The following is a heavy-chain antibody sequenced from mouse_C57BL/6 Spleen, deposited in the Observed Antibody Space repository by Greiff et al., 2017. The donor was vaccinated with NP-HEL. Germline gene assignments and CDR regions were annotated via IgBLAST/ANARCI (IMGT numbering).Heavy chain of an antibody. D-gene: IGHD3-1*01. Sequence: EVKLQQSGPVLVKPGASVKMSCKASGYTFTDYYMNWVKQSHGKSLEWIGVINPYNGGTSYNQKFKGKATLTVDKSSSTAYMELNSLTSEDSAVYYCARSGLTVFDYWGQGTTLTVSS. CDR2: INPYNGGT. J-gene: IGHJ2*01. V-gene: IGHV1-19*01. CDR3: ARSGLTVFDY. CDR1: GYTFTDYY.